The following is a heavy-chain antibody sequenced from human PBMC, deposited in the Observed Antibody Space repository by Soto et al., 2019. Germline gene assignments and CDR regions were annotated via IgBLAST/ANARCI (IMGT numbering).Heavy chain of an antibody. J-gene: IGHJ2*01. CDR2: ISSSSSYI. Sequence: EVQLVESGGGLVKPGGSLRLSCAASGFTFRSYSMNWVRQAPGKGLEWVSSISSSSSYIYYADSVKGRFTISRDNAKNSLYLQMNSLRADDTAVYYCARDSGDKNYFWSGLNHWYFDLWGRGTPVTVSS. V-gene: IGHV3-21*01. CDR3: ARDSGDKNYFWSGLNHWYFDL. D-gene: IGHD3-3*01. CDR1: GFTFRSYS.